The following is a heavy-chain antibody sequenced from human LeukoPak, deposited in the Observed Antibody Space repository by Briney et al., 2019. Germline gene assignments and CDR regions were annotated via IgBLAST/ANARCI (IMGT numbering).Heavy chain of an antibody. V-gene: IGHV3-33*01. Sequence: PGGSLRLSCAASGFTFSSYGMHWVSQAPGKGLEWVAVIWYDGSNKYYADSEKGRFTISRDNSKNTLYLQMNSLRAEDTAVYYCAREKLNRGYFDYWGQGTLVTVSS. D-gene: IGHD3-10*01. J-gene: IGHJ4*02. CDR3: AREKLNRGYFDY. CDR2: IWYDGSNK. CDR1: GFTFSSYG.